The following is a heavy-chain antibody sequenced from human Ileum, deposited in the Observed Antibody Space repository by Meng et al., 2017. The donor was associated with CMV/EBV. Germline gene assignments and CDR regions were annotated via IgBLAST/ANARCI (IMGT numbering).Heavy chain of an antibody. CDR2: VYWDDDK. CDR1: GFSFTTSGVG. CDR3: ARSGGSTWYEENNWFDP. Sequence: QITLKESGPTLVKHTQTLTLTSTISGFSFTTSGVGVGWIRQPPGKALEWLALVYWDDDKRYNPSLKSRLTITRDTSNNQVVLIMTNMDPVDTATYYCARSGGSTWYEENNWFDPWGQGTLFTVSS. V-gene: IGHV2-5*02. J-gene: IGHJ5*02. D-gene: IGHD6-13*01.